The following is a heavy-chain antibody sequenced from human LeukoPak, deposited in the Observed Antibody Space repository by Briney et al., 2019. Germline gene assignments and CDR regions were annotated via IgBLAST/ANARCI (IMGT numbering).Heavy chain of an antibody. V-gene: IGHV3-48*02. CDR1: GFTFSSYS. J-gene: IGHJ4*02. Sequence: PGGSLRLSCAASGFTFSSYSMNWVRQAPGKGLEWVSYISSSSSTIYYADSVKGRFTISRDNAKNSLYLQMNSLRDEDMAVYYCAREYQMVRGVIMDYWGQGTLVTVSS. CDR3: AREYQMVRGVIMDY. D-gene: IGHD3-10*01. CDR2: ISSSSSTI.